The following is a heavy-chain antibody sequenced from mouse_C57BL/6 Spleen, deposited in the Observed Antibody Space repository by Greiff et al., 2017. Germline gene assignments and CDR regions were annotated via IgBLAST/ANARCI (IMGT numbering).Heavy chain of an antibody. Sequence: QVQLKQSGPGLVQPSQSLSITCTVSGFSLTSYGVHWVRQSPGKGLEWLGVLWSGGSTDYNAAFISRLSISKDNSKSQVFFKMNSLQADDTAIYYCARGLNWDGGYFDYWGQGTTLTVSS. V-gene: IGHV2-2*01. CDR3: ARGLNWDGGYFDY. J-gene: IGHJ2*01. CDR1: GFSLTSYG. CDR2: LWSGGST. D-gene: IGHD4-1*02.